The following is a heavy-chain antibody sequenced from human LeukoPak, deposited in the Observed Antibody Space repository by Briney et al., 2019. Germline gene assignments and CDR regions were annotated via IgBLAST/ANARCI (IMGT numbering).Heavy chain of an antibody. V-gene: IGHV3-11*06. J-gene: IGHJ4*02. CDR3: ARGGSITYYDHVWGSYRHVGYFDY. Sequence: SGGSLRLSCAASGFTFSDYYMSWIRQAPGKGLEWVSYISSSSSYTNYADSVKGRFTISRDNAKNSLYLQMNRLRAEDTAVYYCARGGSITYYDHVWGSYRHVGYFDYWGQGTLVTVSS. CDR2: ISSSSSYT. D-gene: IGHD3-16*02. CDR1: GFTFSDYY.